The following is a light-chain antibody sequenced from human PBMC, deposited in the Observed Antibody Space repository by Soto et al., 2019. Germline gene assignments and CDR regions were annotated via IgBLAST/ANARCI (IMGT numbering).Light chain of an antibody. J-gene: IGKJ5*01. CDR2: GAS. V-gene: IGKV1-12*01. CDR1: QDVGKW. CDR3: QQDNSFPIT. Sequence: DIQMTQSPPSVSASVGDRVTITCRASQDVGKWVAWYQQKSGKAPTLLIHGASNLQSGVPPRYSGSGYGTDFTLTISSLQPEDFGTYYCQQDNSFPITFGQETRLEIK.